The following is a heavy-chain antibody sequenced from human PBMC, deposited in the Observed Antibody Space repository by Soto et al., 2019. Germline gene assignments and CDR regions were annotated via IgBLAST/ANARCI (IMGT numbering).Heavy chain of an antibody. CDR3: AKSSYSYYRLPPYYFFYGLDV. D-gene: IGHD3-22*01. CDR1: GDTFSSLA. J-gene: IGHJ6*02. V-gene: IGHV1-69*01. CDR2: IIPLFGAT. Sequence: QVQLEQSGAEAKRPGSSVKVSCKASGDTFSSLAIAWVRQAPGQRLEWMGVIIPLFGATHYAQKFQGRVTITADASTTTAFMDLSSLKSDDTAVYFCAKSSYSYYRLPPYYFFYGLDVWGQGTTVTVSS.